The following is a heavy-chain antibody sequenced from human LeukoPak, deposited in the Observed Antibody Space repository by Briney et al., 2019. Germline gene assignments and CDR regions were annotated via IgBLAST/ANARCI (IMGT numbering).Heavy chain of an antibody. CDR2: IWYDGSNK. V-gene: IGHV3-33*06. CDR3: AKWGYYYDSSGYNAFDI. Sequence: PGGSLRLSCAASGFTFSSYGMHWVRQAPGKGLEWVAVIWYDGSNKYYADFVKGRFTISRDSSKNTLYLQMNSLRAEDTAVYYCAKWGYYYDSSGYNAFDIWGQGTMVTVSS. J-gene: IGHJ3*02. D-gene: IGHD3-22*01. CDR1: GFTFSSYG.